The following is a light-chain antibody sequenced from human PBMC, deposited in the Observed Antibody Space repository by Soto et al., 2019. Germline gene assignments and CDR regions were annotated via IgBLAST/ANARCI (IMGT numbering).Light chain of an antibody. CDR1: SSDVDDYNY. CDR2: EVS. J-gene: IGLJ3*02. V-gene: IGLV2-14*01. Sequence: QSALTQPASVSGSPGQSITISCRGTSSDVDDYNYVSWYQQHPGKAPKLMIYEVSHRLSGVSNRFSGSNSGYTASLTISGLQDEDEADYYCTSSLSNSVVVFGGGTKLTVL. CDR3: TSSLSNSVVV.